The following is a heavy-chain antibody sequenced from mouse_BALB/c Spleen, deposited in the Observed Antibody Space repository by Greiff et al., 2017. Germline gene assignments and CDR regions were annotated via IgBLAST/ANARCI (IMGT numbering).Heavy chain of an antibody. V-gene: IGHV14-3*02. J-gene: IGHJ4*01. CDR2: IDPANGNT. CDR3: ARDYGNYNYAMDY. D-gene: IGHD2-1*01. Sequence: DVQLQESGAELVKPGASVKLSCTASGFNIKDTYMHWVKQRPEQGLEWIGRIDPANGNTKYDPKFQGKATITADTSSNTAYLQLSSLTSEDTAVYYCARDYGNYNYAMDYWGQGTSVTVSS. CDR1: GFNIKDTY.